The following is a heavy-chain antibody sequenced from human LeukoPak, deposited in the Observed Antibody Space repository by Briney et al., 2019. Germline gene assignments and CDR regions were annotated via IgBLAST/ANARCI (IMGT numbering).Heavy chain of an antibody. CDR3: ARYHYGSLYFDY. V-gene: IGHV3-48*04. J-gene: IGHJ4*02. D-gene: IGHD4-17*01. CDR1: GFTFSSYS. Sequence: PGGSLRLSCAASGFTFSSYSMSWVRQAPGKGLEWVSFISSSGSTTYYADSLKGRFTISRDNAKNSLYLQMNSLRVEDTAVYYCARYHYGSLYFDYWGQGTLVTVSS. CDR2: ISSSGSTT.